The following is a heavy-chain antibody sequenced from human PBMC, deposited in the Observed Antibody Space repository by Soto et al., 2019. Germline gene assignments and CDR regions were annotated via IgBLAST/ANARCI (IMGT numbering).Heavy chain of an antibody. J-gene: IGHJ4*02. D-gene: IGHD3-10*01. CDR1: GGSISSGGYS. Sequence: SETLSLTCAVSGGSISSGGYSWSWIRQPPGKGLEWIGYIYHSGSTYYNPSLKSRVTISVDRSKNQFSLKLSSVTAADTAVYYCARVKRYYPMVRGSYYFDYWGQGTLVTVSS. CDR3: ARVKRYYPMVRGSYYFDY. CDR2: IYHSGST. V-gene: IGHV4-30-2*01.